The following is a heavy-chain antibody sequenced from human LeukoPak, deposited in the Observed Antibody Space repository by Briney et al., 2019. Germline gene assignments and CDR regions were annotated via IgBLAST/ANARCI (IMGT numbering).Heavy chain of an antibody. Sequence: WASVKVSCTASGYTFTSYGISWVRQAPGQGLEWMGWISAYNGNTNYAQKLQGRVTMTTDTSTSTAYMELRSLRSDDTAVYYCARGKIAVADPYYFDYWGQGTLVTVSS. V-gene: IGHV1-18*01. CDR2: ISAYNGNT. D-gene: IGHD6-19*01. J-gene: IGHJ4*02. CDR1: GYTFTSYG. CDR3: ARGKIAVADPYYFDY.